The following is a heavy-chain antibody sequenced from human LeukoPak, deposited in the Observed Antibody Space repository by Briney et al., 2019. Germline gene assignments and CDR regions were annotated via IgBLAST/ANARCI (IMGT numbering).Heavy chain of an antibody. Sequence: PGGSLRLSCAASGFTFSSYGMHWVRQAPGKGLEWVSGIRGSGAITYYADSVKGRFTISRDNSKSTLFLHMNSLRAEDTAVYYCAKDRGSWFALFDSWGQGTLVTVSS. CDR2: IRGSGAIT. CDR1: GFTFSSYG. D-gene: IGHD6-13*01. CDR3: AKDRGSWFALFDS. J-gene: IGHJ4*02. V-gene: IGHV3-23*01.